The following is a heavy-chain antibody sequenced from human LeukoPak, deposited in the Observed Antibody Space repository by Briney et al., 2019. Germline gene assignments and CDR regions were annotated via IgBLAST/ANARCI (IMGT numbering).Heavy chain of an antibody. Sequence: SETLSLTCAVYGGSFSDYSWTWIRQPPGKGLEWIGEINQSGGTNHNPSLMSRVTISVDTSKNQFSLKLSSVTAADTAVYYCARGPKKGGGDYWGQGTLVTVSS. V-gene: IGHV4-34*01. J-gene: IGHJ4*02. CDR3: ARGPKKGGGDY. CDR2: INQSGGT. CDR1: GGSFSDYS. D-gene: IGHD3-16*01.